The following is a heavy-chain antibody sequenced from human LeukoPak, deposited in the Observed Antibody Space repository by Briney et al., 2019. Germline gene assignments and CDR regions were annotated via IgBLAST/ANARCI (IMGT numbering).Heavy chain of an antibody. D-gene: IGHD6-13*01. CDR2: INHSGST. V-gene: IGHV4-34*01. J-gene: IGHJ4*02. CDR1: GGSFSGYY. Sequence: SETLSLTCAVYGGSFSGYYWSWIRQPPGKGLEWIGEINHSGSTNYNPSLKSRVTISVDTSKNQFSLKLSSVTAADTAVYYCATRYSSSCYRAYYFDYWGQGTLVTVSS. CDR3: ATRYSSSCYRAYYFDY.